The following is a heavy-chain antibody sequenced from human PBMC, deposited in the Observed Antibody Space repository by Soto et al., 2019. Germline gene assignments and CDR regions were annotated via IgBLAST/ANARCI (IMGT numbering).Heavy chain of an antibody. Sequence: GGSLRLSCAASGFTFSNYCVHWVRQAPGKGLEWVAVIWYHGSNKYYADSVKGRFTISRDNSKNTLYLQMDSLRAEDTAVYYCARDYEGHDIGYYFDYWGQGALVTVSS. CDR3: ARDYEGHDIGYYFDY. CDR1: GFTFSNYC. J-gene: IGHJ4*02. CDR2: IWYHGSNK. D-gene: IGHD3-9*01. V-gene: IGHV3-33*01.